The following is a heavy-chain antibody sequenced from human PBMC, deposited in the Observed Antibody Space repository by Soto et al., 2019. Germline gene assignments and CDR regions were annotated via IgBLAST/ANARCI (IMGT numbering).Heavy chain of an antibody. Sequence: PGGSLGLSCAASGFTFSSYGMHWVRQAPGKGLEWVAVISYDGSNKYYADSVKGRFTISRDNSKNTLYLQMNSLRAEDTAVYYCAKDRAVTMIVVVPWHWGQGTLVTVSS. CDR2: ISYDGSNK. CDR1: GFTFSSYG. D-gene: IGHD3-22*01. V-gene: IGHV3-30*18. J-gene: IGHJ1*01. CDR3: AKDRAVTMIVVVPWH.